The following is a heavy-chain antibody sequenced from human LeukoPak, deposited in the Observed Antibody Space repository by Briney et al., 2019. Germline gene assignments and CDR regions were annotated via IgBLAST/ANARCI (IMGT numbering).Heavy chain of an antibody. D-gene: IGHD6-19*01. CDR1: GFTFSSYG. Sequence: GGSLRLSCAASGFTFSSYGMHWVRQAPGKGLEWVAVIWYDGSNKYYADSVKGRFTISRDNSKNTLYLQMISLRAEDTAVYYCAKGPYSSGPGYYFDYWGQGTLVTVSS. CDR3: AKGPYSSGPGYYFDY. J-gene: IGHJ4*02. CDR2: IWYDGSNK. V-gene: IGHV3-33*06.